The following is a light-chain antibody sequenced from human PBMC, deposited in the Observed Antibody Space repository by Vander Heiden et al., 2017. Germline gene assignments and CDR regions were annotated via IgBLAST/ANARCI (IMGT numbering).Light chain of an antibody. V-gene: IGLV2-8*01. CDR3: TSYAGSNSYVV. CDR1: SSDVGGYNY. CDR2: EGS. J-gene: IGLJ2*01. Sequence: QSALTQPPSASGSPGQSVTISCTGTSSDVGGYNYVSWYQQHQGKAPKLMIYEGSKRPSGVPDRFSGSKSGNTASLTVSGLQAADEADDYCTSYAGSNSYVVFGGGTKLTVL.